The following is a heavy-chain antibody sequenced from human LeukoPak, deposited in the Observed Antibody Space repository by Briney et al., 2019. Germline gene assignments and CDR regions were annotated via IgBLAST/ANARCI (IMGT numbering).Heavy chain of an antibody. Sequence: PGGSLRLSCAASGFTFSSYAMSWVRQAPGKGLEWVSAVSGSGGSAYYADSVKGRFTISRDNAKNLLYLQMNSLRAEDTAVYYCARGDSSGYYSLPDYFDYWGQGTLVTVSS. V-gene: IGHV3-23*01. CDR2: VSGSGGSA. J-gene: IGHJ4*02. CDR3: ARGDSSGYYSLPDYFDY. CDR1: GFTFSSYA. D-gene: IGHD3-22*01.